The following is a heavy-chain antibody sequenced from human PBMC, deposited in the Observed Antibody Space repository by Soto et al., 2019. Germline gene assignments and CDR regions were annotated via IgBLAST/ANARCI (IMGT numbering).Heavy chain of an antibody. CDR3: ARAGGYSPFDY. D-gene: IGHD2-15*01. Sequence: QVLLQQWGAGLLKPSETLSLTCAVYGGSFSGYYWSWIRQPPGKGLEWIGEINHSGSTNYNPSLKSRVTISVDTSKNQFSPKLSSVTAADTAVYYCARAGGYSPFDYWGQGTLVTVSS. CDR1: GGSFSGYY. CDR2: INHSGST. V-gene: IGHV4-34*01. J-gene: IGHJ4*02.